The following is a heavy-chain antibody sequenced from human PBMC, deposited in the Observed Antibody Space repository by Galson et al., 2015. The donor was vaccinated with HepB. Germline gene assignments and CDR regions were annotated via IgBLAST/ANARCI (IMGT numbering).Heavy chain of an antibody. CDR1: GYTFTNYA. V-gene: IGHV1-3*01. CDR3: ARGYYDSSGYCDY. D-gene: IGHD3-22*01. Sequence: VKVSCKASGYTFTNYAIQWVRQAPGQKLEWMGWINVGNNNTIYSQKFQGRVTITRDTSSNTAYMELSSLRSEDTAIYYCARGYYDSSGYCDYWGQGTLVTVFS. CDR2: INVGNNNT. J-gene: IGHJ4*02.